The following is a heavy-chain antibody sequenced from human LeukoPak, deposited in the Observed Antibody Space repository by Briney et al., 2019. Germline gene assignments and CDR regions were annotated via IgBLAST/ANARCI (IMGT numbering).Heavy chain of an antibody. CDR1: GYTFTNFY. Sequence: ASVKVSCKASGYTFTNFYLHWVRQDPGHRREWMGVTNPSDGSRRYAQNFQDGGIRATDTSARPVYMELRSLRSEATAVYYRASDGIPGVVASALQGHWFDPWGQGTLVAVSA. CDR2: TNPSDGSR. D-gene: IGHD2-15*01. J-gene: IGHJ5*02. CDR3: ASDGIPGVVASALQGHWFDP. V-gene: IGHV1-46*01.